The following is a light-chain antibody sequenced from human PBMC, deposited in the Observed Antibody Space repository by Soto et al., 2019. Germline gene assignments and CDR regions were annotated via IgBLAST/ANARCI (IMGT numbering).Light chain of an antibody. J-gene: IGKJ1*01. CDR2: KAS. V-gene: IGKV1-5*03. CDR3: QHYNCYSMA. Sequence: DIQMTQSPSTLAGSVGDRVTITCRASQTISSWLAWYQQKPGKAPKLLIYKASTLKSGVPSRFRSSRSGTEFTLTNSSQQPDDFATYYCQHYNCYSMAFGQGTKWELK. CDR1: QTISSW.